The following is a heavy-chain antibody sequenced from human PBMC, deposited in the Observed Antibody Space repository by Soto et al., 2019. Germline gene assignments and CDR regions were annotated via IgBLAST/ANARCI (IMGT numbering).Heavy chain of an antibody. CDR2: ISYLGTT. J-gene: IGHJ4*02. Sequence: SETLSLSCTVSGASINSGPNYWGWIRQPPGKGLEWIGSISYLGTTYYNPSLKGRATISVDTSKNHYSLYLSSVTAADTAVYYCANRFSGGRYSSSSDDYWGQGTLVTVSS. D-gene: IGHD6-6*01. V-gene: IGHV4-39*02. CDR3: ANRFSGGRYSSSSDDY. CDR1: GASINSGPNY.